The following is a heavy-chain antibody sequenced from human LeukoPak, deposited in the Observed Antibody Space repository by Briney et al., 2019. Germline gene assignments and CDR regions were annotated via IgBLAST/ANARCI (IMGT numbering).Heavy chain of an antibody. V-gene: IGHV3-74*01. J-gene: IGHJ5*02. Sequence: GGSLRLSCVASGFTFSNYWMHWVRQPAGKGLVWVSRIYVDGRTTNYADSVKGRFTISRDNAKNTVYLEMNSLSVEDTATYYCIRDFRSADLWGQGTLVTVTS. CDR2: IYVDGRTT. CDR3: IRDFRSADL. CDR1: GFTFSNYW.